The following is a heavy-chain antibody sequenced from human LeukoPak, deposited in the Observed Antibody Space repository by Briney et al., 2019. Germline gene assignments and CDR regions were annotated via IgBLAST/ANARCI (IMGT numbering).Heavy chain of an antibody. CDR2: IYYSGST. CDR3: ARESHDYGDYTYVDP. CDR1: GGSISSSSYY. D-gene: IGHD4-17*01. J-gene: IGHJ5*02. Sequence: SSETLSLTCTVSGGSISSSSYYWGWIRQPPGKGLEWIGSIYYSGSTYYNPSLKSRVTISVDTSKNQFSLKLSSVTAADTAVYYCARESHDYGDYTYVDPWGQGTLVTVSS. V-gene: IGHV4-39*07.